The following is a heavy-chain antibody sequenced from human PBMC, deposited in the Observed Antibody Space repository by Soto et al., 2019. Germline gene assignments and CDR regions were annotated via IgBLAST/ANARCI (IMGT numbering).Heavy chain of an antibody. Sequence: GGSLRLSCAASGFTFSSYAMSWVRQAPGKGLEWVSAISGSGGSTYYADSVKGRFTISRDNSKNTLYLQMNSLRAEDTAVYYCAKDVLSYRGYHNRSSWIRYYYYGMDVWGQGTTVTVSS. J-gene: IGHJ6*02. D-gene: IGHD6-13*01. CDR3: AKDVLSYRGYHNRSSWIRYYYYGMDV. CDR2: ISGSGGST. V-gene: IGHV3-23*01. CDR1: GFTFSSYA.